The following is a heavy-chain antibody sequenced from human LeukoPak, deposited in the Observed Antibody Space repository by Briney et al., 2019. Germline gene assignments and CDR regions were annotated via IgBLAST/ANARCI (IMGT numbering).Heavy chain of an antibody. D-gene: IGHD3-9*01. J-gene: IGHJ6*02. V-gene: IGHV1-2*02. CDR1: GGTFSSYA. CDR2: INPNSGGT. Sequence: ASVKVSCKASGGTFSSYAISWVRQAPGQGLEWMGWINPNSGGTNYARKFQGRVTMTRDTSISTAYMELSRLRSDDTAVYYCAREMVLRYLGGMDVWGQGTTVTVSS. CDR3: AREMVLRYLGGMDV.